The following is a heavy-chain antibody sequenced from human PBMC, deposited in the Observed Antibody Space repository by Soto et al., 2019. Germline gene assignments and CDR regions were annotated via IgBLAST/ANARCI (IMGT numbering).Heavy chain of an antibody. Sequence: QVQLVQSGAEVKKPGSSVKVSCKASGGTFSSYIISWVRQAPGQGLEWMGGIIPIFGTANYAQKFQDRVTIIADEYTTTADMELSGLRSEDTAVYYCARAFATNKYWFDPWGQGTLVTVSS. CDR3: ARAFATNKYWFDP. D-gene: IGHD3-16*01. CDR2: IIPIFGTA. V-gene: IGHV1-69*01. J-gene: IGHJ5*02. CDR1: GGTFSSYI.